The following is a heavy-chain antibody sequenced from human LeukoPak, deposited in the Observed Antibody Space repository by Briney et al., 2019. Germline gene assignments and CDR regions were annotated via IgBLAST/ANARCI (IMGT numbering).Heavy chain of an antibody. J-gene: IGHJ3*02. CDR1: GFRFNTYW. D-gene: IGHD3-16*01. V-gene: IGHV3-7*01. Sequence: PGGSLRLSCAASGFRFNTYWMSWVRQAPGKGLEWVANIKQDGNEKYYADSVKGRFTISRDNGKNSLDLQTNSLRADDTAVYYCASIMITFGGVLSWSPFDIWGQGTMVTVSS. CDR3: ASIMITFGGVLSWSPFDI. CDR2: IKQDGNEK.